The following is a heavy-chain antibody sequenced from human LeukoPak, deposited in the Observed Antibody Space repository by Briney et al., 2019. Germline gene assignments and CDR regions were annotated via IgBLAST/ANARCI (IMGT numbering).Heavy chain of an antibody. CDR3: ARVKTGDGGEDAFDI. Sequence: PSETLSLTCTVSGGSISSYYWSWIRQPPGKGLEWIGYIYYSGSTNYNPSLKSRVTISVDTSKNQFSLKLSSVTAADTAVYYCARVKTGDGGEDAFDIWGQGTMVTVAS. CDR1: GGSISSYY. J-gene: IGHJ3*02. CDR2: IYYSGST. V-gene: IGHV4-59*08. D-gene: IGHD7-27*01.